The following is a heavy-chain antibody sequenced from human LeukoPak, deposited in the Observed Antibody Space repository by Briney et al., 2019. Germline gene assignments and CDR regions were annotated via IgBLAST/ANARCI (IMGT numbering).Heavy chain of an antibody. Sequence: GGSLRLSCAASGFTFNNYAMSWVRQAPGKGLEWVSAVSGNGAITDYADSVKGRFTVSRDISRNTLYLQMNSLRAEDTAVYYCAKESRGYLGYGFDSWGRGTLVTVSS. CDR2: VSGNGAIT. D-gene: IGHD5-12*01. V-gene: IGHV3-23*01. CDR3: AKESRGYLGYGFDS. CDR1: GFTFNNYA. J-gene: IGHJ4*02.